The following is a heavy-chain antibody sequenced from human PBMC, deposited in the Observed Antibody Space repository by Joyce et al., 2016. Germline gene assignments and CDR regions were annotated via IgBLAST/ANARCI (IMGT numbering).Heavy chain of an antibody. J-gene: IGHJ4*02. CDR2: INPKSGGS. CDR3: ARGGVLQFLDGFYDFDY. CDR1: GYTLTGYY. V-gene: IGHV1-2*02. D-gene: IGHD3/OR15-3a*01. Sequence: QVQLVQSGAEVKKPGASMRVSCKTSGYTLTGYYIHGGRQAPGQGLEWMGGINPKSGGSNVAQNVQGRVTRPRDTSISTAYMELRSLRSDDTAVYYCARGGVLQFLDGFYDFDYWGQGTLVSVSS.